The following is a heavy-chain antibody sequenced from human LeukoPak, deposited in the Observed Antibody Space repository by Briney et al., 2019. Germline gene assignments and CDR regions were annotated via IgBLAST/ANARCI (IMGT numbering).Heavy chain of an antibody. CDR2: ISSSSSYI. CDR1: GFTFSSYS. D-gene: IGHD3-10*01. V-gene: IGHV3-21*01. J-gene: IGHJ4*02. CDR3: AREGPGSGVFDY. Sequence: GGSLRLSCAASGFTFSSYSMNWVRQAPGKGLEWVSSISSSSSYIYYADSVKGRFTISRGNAKNSLYLQMNSLRAEDTAVYYSAREGPGSGVFDYWGQGTLVTVPS.